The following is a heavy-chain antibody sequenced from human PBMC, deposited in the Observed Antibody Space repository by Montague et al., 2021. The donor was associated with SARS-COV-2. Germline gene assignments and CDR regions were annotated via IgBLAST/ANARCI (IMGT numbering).Heavy chain of an antibody. CDR1: GFTFGDYA. CDR3: VKDLKGHYTMDV. J-gene: IGHJ6*02. V-gene: IGHV3-9*01. Sequence: SLRLSFAASGFTFGDYAMNWVRQAPGKGLEWVSHIAPSTDYVAYADSVRGRFIISRDDAKNSLYLQMNSLRDEDTALYYCVKDLKGHYTMDVWGQGATVTVSS. CDR2: IAPSTDYV.